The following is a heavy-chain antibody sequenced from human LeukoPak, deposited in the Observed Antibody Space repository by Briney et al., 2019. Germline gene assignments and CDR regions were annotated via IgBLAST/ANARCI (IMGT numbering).Heavy chain of an antibody. J-gene: IGHJ4*02. CDR1: GFTFDDYA. D-gene: IGHD3-22*01. V-gene: IGHV3-9*01. Sequence: GGSLRLSCAASGFTFDDYAMHWVRQAPGKGLEWVSGISWNSSSIGYADSVKGRFTISRDNAKNSLYLQMNSLRAEDTALYYCAKDGEAYYYDSSGYYPYYFDYWGQGTLVTVSS. CDR2: ISWNSSSI. CDR3: AKDGEAYYYDSSGYYPYYFDY.